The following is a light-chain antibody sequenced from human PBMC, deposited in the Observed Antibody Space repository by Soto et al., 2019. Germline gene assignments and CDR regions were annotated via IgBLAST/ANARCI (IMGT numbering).Light chain of an antibody. J-gene: IGKJ4*01. CDR3: QQRSNWPPLT. CDR1: QSINSN. Sequence: EIVMTQSQATLSVSPGESATLSCLASQSINSNLAWYQQKPGQAPRLLIYDASNRATGIPARFSGSGSGTDFTLTISSLEPEDFAVYYCQQRSNWPPLTFGGGTKVDIK. V-gene: IGKV3-11*01. CDR2: DAS.